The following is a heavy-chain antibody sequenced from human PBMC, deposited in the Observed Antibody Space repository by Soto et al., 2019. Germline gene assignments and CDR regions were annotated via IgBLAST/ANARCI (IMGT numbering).Heavy chain of an antibody. J-gene: IGHJ6*03. CDR2: INPNGGAT. CDR3: ARESGGATATLDYYYFYMDV. Sequence: GASVKVSCKTSGDSFNDYYIHWVRQAPGQGLEWMGRINPNGGATKYAQKFLGRVTVTRDTSIRTVYLELSSLRSDDTALYYCARESGGATATLDYYYFYMDVWGKGTTVTVSS. D-gene: IGHD5-12*01. CDR1: GDSFNDYY. V-gene: IGHV1-2*02.